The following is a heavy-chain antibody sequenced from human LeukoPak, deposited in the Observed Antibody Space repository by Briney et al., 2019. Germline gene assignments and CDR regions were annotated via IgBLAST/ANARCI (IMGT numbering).Heavy chain of an antibody. V-gene: IGHV4-39*01. CDR3: ARQGERPGISAY. D-gene: IGHD1-26*01. CDR2: IFSGST. Sequence: PSETLSLTCTVSGGSISSSSHYWGWVRQPPGKGLEWIGSIFSGSTYYNPSLKSRVTISLNTSKNQLSLNLSSVTAADTAVYYCARQGERPGISAYWGQGTLVTVSS. CDR1: GGSISSSSHY. J-gene: IGHJ4*02.